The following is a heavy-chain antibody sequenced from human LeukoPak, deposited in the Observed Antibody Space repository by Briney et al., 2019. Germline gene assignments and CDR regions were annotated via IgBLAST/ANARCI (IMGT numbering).Heavy chain of an antibody. CDR2: IYYSGST. J-gene: IGHJ4*02. CDR3: ARHDGRGYDSYFDY. CDR1: GASISRYY. V-gene: IGHV4-59*08. D-gene: IGHD5-12*01. Sequence: PSETLSLTCIVSGASISRYYWSWIRQPPGRGLEWIGYIYYSGSTNYNPSLKSRVTISVDTSKNQFSLKLTSVTAADTAVYYCARHDGRGYDSYFDYWGQGTLVTVSS.